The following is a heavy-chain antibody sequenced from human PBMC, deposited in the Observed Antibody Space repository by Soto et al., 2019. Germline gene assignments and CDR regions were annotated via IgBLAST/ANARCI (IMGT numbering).Heavy chain of an antibody. D-gene: IGHD2-15*01. CDR1: GFTVSSKY. V-gene: IGHV3-66*01. Sequence: EVHLVESGGGLVQPGGSLRLSCAASGFTVSSKYMSWVRQAPGKGLAWVSLIQSGGPTYYADSVKGRFTISRDTSENTLHLQMDSLRAEDTAVYYCARDDVLCDGGRCYGVPLDVWRKGTTVTVSS. CDR3: ARDDVLCDGGRCYGVPLDV. CDR2: IQSGGPT. J-gene: IGHJ6*04.